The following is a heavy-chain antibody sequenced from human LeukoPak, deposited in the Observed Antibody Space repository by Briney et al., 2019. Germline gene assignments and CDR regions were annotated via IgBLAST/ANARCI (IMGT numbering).Heavy chain of an antibody. CDR1: GGSISSYY. J-gene: IGHJ5*02. CDR2: IYYSGST. Sequence: SETLSLTCTVSGGSISSYYWSWIRQSPGKGLEWIGYIYYSGSTNYNPSLKSRVTISLDTSKNSFPLKLSSVTAADTAVYYCARHVYSSSWFDPWGQGTLVTVSS. CDR3: ARHVYSSSWFDP. V-gene: IGHV4-59*01. D-gene: IGHD6-6*01.